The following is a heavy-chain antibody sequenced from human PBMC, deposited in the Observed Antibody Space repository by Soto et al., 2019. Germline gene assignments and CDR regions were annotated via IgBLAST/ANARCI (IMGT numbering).Heavy chain of an antibody. D-gene: IGHD6-13*01. CDR2: SYYRSKWYN. CDR1: GDSVSSNTVA. J-gene: IGHJ5*02. V-gene: IGHV6-1*01. Sequence: SQTLSLTCAVSGDSVSSNTVAWNWIRQSPSRGLEWLGRSYYRSKWYNDYAVSVKSRITINPDTSKNQFSLQLNSVTPEDTAVYYCAREKWAAAGGINWFDPLGQGTLGTFSS. CDR3: AREKWAAAGGINWFDP.